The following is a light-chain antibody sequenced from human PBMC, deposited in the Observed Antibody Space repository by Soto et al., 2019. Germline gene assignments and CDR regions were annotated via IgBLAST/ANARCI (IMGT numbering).Light chain of an antibody. Sequence: QSVLTQPRSVSASPGQSVTISCTGTSSDVGAYNYVSWYQQHPGNPGKAPKLLVYDVSKRPSGVPDRFSGYKSGNTASLTISGLKAEDEADYDCCSYAGRSTLVIFGGGIKLTVL. V-gene: IGLV2-11*01. CDR1: SSDVGAYNY. J-gene: IGLJ2*01. CDR2: DVS. CDR3: CSYAGRSTLVI.